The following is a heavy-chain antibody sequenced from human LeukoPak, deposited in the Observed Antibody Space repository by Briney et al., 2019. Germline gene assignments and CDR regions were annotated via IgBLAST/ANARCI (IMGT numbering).Heavy chain of an antibody. CDR1: DYSISSRYY. Sequence: PSETLSLTCSVSDYSISSRYYWGWIRQPPGKGLEWIGNIYHSGSTYYNPSLTGRVTISVDTSKNQFSLKLSSVTAADTAVYYCARTYTNYPNRPFDYWGQGTLVTVSS. CDR3: ARTYTNYPNRPFDY. D-gene: IGHD4-11*01. J-gene: IGHJ4*02. V-gene: IGHV4-38-2*02. CDR2: IYHSGST.